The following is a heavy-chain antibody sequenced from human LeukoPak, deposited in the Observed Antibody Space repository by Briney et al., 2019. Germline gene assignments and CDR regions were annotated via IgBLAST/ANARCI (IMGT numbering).Heavy chain of an antibody. CDR3: AKDFTIFGVVIFAFDI. CDR1: GFTFSSYG. V-gene: IGHV3-30*02. Sequence: GGSLRLSCAASGFTFSSYGIHWARQAPGKGLEWVTFIRYDGSNKYYADSVKGRFTISRDNSKNTLYLQMNSLRAEDTAVYYCAKDFTIFGVVIFAFDIWGQGTMVTVSS. CDR2: IRYDGSNK. J-gene: IGHJ3*02. D-gene: IGHD3-3*01.